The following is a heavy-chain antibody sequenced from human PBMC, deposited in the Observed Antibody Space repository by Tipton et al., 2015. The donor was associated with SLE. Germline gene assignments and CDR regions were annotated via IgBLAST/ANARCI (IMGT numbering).Heavy chain of an antibody. CDR2: IDPSDSYT. J-gene: IGHJ4*02. CDR3: ARRSPYYSSSYYFDY. Sequence: QLVQSGAEVKKPGESLKISCKGSGYSFTSYWIGWVRQMPGKGLEWMGRIDPSDSYTNYSPSFQGHVTISADKSISTAYPQWSSLKASDTAMYYCARRSPYYSSSYYFDYWGQGTLVTVSS. V-gene: IGHV5-10-1*01. CDR1: GYSFTSYW. D-gene: IGHD6-13*01.